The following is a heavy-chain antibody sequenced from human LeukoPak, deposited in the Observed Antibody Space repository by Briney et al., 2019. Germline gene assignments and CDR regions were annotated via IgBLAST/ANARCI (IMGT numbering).Heavy chain of an antibody. V-gene: IGHV1-46*01. J-gene: IGHJ4*02. CDR2: INPSGGST. D-gene: IGHD1-26*01. CDR3: ARDTPIVGATNTLDY. CDR1: GYTFTSYY. Sequence: ASVKVSCKASGYTFTSYYMHWVRQAPGQGLEWMGIINPSGGSTSYAQKFQGRVTMTRDTSTSTVYMELSSLRSEDTAVYYCARDTPIVGATNTLDYWGQGTLVTVSS.